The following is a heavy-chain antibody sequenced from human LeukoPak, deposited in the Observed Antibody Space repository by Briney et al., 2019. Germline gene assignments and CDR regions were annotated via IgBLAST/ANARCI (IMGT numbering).Heavy chain of an antibody. Sequence: ASVKVSCKASGGTFSSYAISWVRQAPGQGLEWMGGIIPIFGTAGYAQKFQGRVTITADESTSTAYMELSSLRSEDTAVYYCARIAGDYVRAVGYFDLWGRGTLVTVSS. D-gene: IGHD4-17*01. CDR1: GGTFSSYA. CDR3: ARIAGDYVRAVGYFDL. J-gene: IGHJ2*01. CDR2: IIPIFGTA. V-gene: IGHV1-69*13.